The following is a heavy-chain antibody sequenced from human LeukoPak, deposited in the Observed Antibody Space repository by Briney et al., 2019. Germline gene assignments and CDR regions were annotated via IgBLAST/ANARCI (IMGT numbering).Heavy chain of an antibody. J-gene: IGHJ5*02. V-gene: IGHV6-1*01. Sequence: SQTLSLTCAISGDSVSSNSAAWNWIRQSPSRGLEWLGRTYYRSKWYNDYAVSVKSRITINPDTSKNQFSLQLNSVTPADTAVYYCARGRYYDILTGYSNWFDPWGQGTLVTVSS. CDR1: GDSVSSNSAA. CDR3: ARGRYYDILTGYSNWFDP. D-gene: IGHD3-9*01. CDR2: TYYRSKWYN.